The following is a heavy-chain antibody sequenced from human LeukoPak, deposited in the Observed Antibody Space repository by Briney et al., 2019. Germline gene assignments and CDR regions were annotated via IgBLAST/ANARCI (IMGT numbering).Heavy chain of an antibody. Sequence: GGSLRLSCAASGFTFDDYAMHWVRLAPGKGLEWVSGISWNSGSIGYADSVKGRFTISRDNAKNSLYLQMNSLRAEDTALYYCAKDRIVGADVDAFDIWGQGTMVTVSS. CDR2: ISWNSGSI. V-gene: IGHV3-9*01. J-gene: IGHJ3*02. D-gene: IGHD1-26*01. CDR3: AKDRIVGADVDAFDI. CDR1: GFTFDDYA.